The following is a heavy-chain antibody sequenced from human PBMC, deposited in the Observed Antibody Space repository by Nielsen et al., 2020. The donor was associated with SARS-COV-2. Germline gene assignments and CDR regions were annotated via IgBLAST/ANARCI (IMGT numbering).Heavy chain of an antibody. CDR3: AKDPSDGYSSSWYFDY. V-gene: IGHV3-30*18. Sequence: GESLKISCAASGFIFRSYGMSWVRQAPGRGLEWVALISYTGSETFYADSVKGRFTISRDNAKSSLYLQMNSLRAEDTALYYCAKDPSDGYSSSWYFDYWGQGTLVTVSS. J-gene: IGHJ4*02. CDR2: ISYTGSET. CDR1: GFIFRSYG. D-gene: IGHD6-13*01.